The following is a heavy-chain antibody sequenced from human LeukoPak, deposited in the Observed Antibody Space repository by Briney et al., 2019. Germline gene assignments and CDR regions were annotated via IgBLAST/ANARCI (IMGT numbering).Heavy chain of an antibody. Sequence: PGRSLRLSCAASGFTFSSYAMHWVRQAPGKGLEWVAVISYDGSNKYYADSVKGRFTISRDNSKNTLYLQMNSLRAEDTAVYYCASGSSWYIFDYWGKGTLVTVSS. CDR2: ISYDGSNK. J-gene: IGHJ4*02. V-gene: IGHV3-30*04. CDR1: GFTFSSYA. D-gene: IGHD6-13*01. CDR3: ASGSSWYIFDY.